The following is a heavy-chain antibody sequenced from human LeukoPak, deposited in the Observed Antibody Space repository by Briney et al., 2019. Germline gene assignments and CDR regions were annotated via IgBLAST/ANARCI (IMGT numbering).Heavy chain of an antibody. J-gene: IGHJ6*03. D-gene: IGHD3/OR15-3a*01. CDR2: ILPMLGTA. V-gene: IGHV1-69*16. CDR3: ARDGLLTRTGMDV. CDR1: GGALSDYT. Sequence: ASVKVSCKASGGALSDYTISWVRQAPGQGLEWMGAILPMLGTAKYAQSLQGKVTITTDDSSSTVYMELSSLRFEDTASYFCARDGLLTRTGMDVWGEGTTVTVSS.